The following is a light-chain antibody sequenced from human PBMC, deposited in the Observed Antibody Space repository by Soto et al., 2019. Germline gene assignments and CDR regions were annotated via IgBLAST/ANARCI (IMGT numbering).Light chain of an antibody. V-gene: IGKV1-6*01. CDR2: AAS. J-gene: IGKJ1*01. CDR3: RQDYSYPRT. CDR1: QAISID. Sequence: AIQMTQSPSSLSASVGDRVTITCRASQAISIDVGWYQQKPGEAPKLVIYAASRRQSGVPSRFSGSGAATDFTLPISSLQPEDSATYYCRQDYSYPRTFGQGTKVAIK.